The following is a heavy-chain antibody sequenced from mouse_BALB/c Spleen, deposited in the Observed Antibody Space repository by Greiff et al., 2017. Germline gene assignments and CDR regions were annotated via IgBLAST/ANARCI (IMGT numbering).Heavy chain of an antibody. V-gene: IGHV2-5-1*01. J-gene: IGHJ4*01. CDR1: GFSLTSYG. CDR3: AKGGVYYGSSYDAMDY. D-gene: IGHD1-1*01. CDR2: IWRGGST. Sequence: QVQLQESGPSLVQPSQSLSITCTVSGFSLTSYGVHWVRQSPGKGLEWLGVIWRGGSTDYNAAFMSRLRITKDNSKSQVFFKMNSLQADDTAIYYCAKGGVYYGSSYDAMDYWGQGTSVTVSS.